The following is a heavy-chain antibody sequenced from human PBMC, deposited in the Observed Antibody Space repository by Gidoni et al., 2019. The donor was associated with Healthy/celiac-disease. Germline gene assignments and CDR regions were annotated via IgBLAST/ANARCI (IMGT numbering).Heavy chain of an antibody. CDR3: AKDRRDGYNPQVFHYYYYYGMDV. CDR2: ISGSGGST. D-gene: IGHD5-12*01. CDR1: GFTFSSYA. V-gene: IGHV3-23*04. Sequence: EVQLVESGGGLVQPGGSLRLSCAASGFTFSSYAMSWVRQAPGKGLEWVSAISGSGGSTYYADSVKGRFTISRDNSKNTLYLQMNSLRAEDTAVYYCAKDRRDGYNPQVFHYYYYYGMDVWGQGTTVTVSS. J-gene: IGHJ6*02.